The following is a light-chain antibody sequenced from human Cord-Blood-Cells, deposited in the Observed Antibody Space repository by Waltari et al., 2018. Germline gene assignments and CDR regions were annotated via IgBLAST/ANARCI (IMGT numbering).Light chain of an antibody. CDR3: CSYAGSSTVV. Sequence: QPALPQPASVSGSPGPAITISCTGTSCNVGIYTFVSWYHQHPGKAPKPMIYEVSKRPSGVSNRFSGSKSGNTASLTISVLQAEDEADYYCCSYAGSSTVVFGGGTKLTVL. CDR2: EVS. CDR1: SCNVGIYTF. J-gene: IGLJ2*01. V-gene: IGLV2-23*02.